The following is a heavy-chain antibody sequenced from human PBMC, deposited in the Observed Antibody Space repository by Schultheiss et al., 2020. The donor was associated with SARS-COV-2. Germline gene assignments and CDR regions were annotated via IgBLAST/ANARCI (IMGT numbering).Heavy chain of an antibody. Sequence: GESLKISCKASGGTFSSYAISWVRQAPGQGLEWMGWINTNTGNPTYAQGFTGRFVFSLDTSVSTAYLQICSLKAEDTAVYYCARDLLGWSTYYYYGMDVWGQGTTVTVSS. CDR2: INTNTGNP. V-gene: IGHV7-4-1*01. CDR1: GGTFSSYA. J-gene: IGHJ6*02. D-gene: IGHD6-19*01. CDR3: ARDLLGWSTYYYYGMDV.